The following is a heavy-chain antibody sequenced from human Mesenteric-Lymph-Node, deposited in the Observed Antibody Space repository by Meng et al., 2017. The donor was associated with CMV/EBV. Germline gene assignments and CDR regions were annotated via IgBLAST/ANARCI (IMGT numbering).Heavy chain of an antibody. CDR3: ARAMVGSSPRGGYYYGMDV. D-gene: IGHD6-6*01. CDR2: ISSSGNTI. Sequence: GESLKISCAVSGFRFSDYYMSWIRQAPGKGLEWVSYISSSGNTIYYADSVKGRFTSSRDNAKNSLYLEMNSLRAQDTAVYFCARAMVGSSPRGGYYYGMDVWGQGTTVTVSS. CDR1: GFRFSDYY. V-gene: IGHV3-11*01. J-gene: IGHJ6*02.